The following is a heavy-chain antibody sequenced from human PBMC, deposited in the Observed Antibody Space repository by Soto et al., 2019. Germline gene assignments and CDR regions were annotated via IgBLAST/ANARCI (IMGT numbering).Heavy chain of an antibody. CDR2: IYYSGST. V-gene: IGHV4-39*07. Sequence: SETLSLTCTVSGGSISSSSYYWGWIRQPPGKGLEWIGSIYYSGSTYYNPSLKSRVTISVDTSKNQFSLKLSSVTAADTAVYYCARGRIAAAGNFDYWGQGTLVTVSS. CDR3: ARGRIAAAGNFDY. J-gene: IGHJ4*02. D-gene: IGHD6-13*01. CDR1: GGSISSSSYY.